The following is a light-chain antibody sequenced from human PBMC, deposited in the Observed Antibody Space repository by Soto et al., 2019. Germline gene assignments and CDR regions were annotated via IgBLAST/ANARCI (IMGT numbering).Light chain of an antibody. J-gene: IGKJ2*01. Sequence: DIQMTQSPSSLSASVGDRVTITCQASQDISNYLNWYQQKPGKATKLLIYDASNLETGVPSRFSGSGYGTDFTFTISSLQPEDIATYYCQQYDNLPYTFGQGTKLEIK. V-gene: IGKV1-33*01. CDR2: DAS. CDR1: QDISNY. CDR3: QQYDNLPYT.